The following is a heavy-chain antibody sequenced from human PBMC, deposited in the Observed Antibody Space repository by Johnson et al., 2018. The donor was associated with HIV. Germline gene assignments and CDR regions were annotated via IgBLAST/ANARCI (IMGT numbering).Heavy chain of an antibody. D-gene: IGHD3-9*01. CDR3: TTAGLRYFDWFTGAFDI. J-gene: IGHJ3*02. V-gene: IGHV3-15*01. Sequence: VQLVVSGGGLVKPGGSLRLSCAASGFTFTNAWMSWVRQAPGKGLEWVGRIKSETDGGRIDYAAPVKGRFSISRDDSKNMLYLQMNSLKTEDTAVYYCTTAGLRYFDWFTGAFDIWGQGTMVTVSS. CDR1: GFTFTNAW. CDR2: IKSETDGGRI.